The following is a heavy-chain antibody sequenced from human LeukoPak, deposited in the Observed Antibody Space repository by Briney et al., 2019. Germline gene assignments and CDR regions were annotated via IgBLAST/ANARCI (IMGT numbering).Heavy chain of an antibody. CDR2: ISSSSRTI. J-gene: IGHJ4*02. V-gene: IGHV3-48*04. CDR1: GFTFSSYS. Sequence: GGSLRLSCAASGFTFSSYSIDWVRQAPGKGLEWLSYISSSSRTISYADSLKGRFTVSRDNAKNSLDLQMNSLRVEDTAVYYCARVGTSGWTSDYWGQGTLVTVSS. D-gene: IGHD6-19*01. CDR3: ARVGTSGWTSDY.